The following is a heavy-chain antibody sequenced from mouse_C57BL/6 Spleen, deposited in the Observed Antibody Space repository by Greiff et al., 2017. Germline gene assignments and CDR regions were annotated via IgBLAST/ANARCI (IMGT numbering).Heavy chain of an antibody. J-gene: IGHJ2*01. V-gene: IGHV2-2*01. D-gene: IGHD1-1*01. CDR1: GFSLTSYC. CDR2: IWRGGRT. Sequence: VQLQQSGPGLVQPSQTLSITCTVSGFSLTSYCVHWVRQSPGQGLEWLGVIWRGGRTDYNAAFISRLSISKDNSKSQVFFQMNSLKADDTAIYYCASPGLISTVVADGWGPGTTLTVSS. CDR3: ASPGLISTVVADG.